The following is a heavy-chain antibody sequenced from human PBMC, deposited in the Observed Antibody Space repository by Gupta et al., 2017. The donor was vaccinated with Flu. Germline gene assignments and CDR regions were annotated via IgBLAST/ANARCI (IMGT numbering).Heavy chain of an antibody. J-gene: IGHJ2*01. CDR2: ISSSGSTI. CDR1: GFTFSSYE. V-gene: IGHV3-48*03. CDR3: ARDGGALYCSGGSCYFDL. Sequence: EVQLVESGGGLVQPGGSLRLSCAASGFTFSSYEMNWVRQAPGKGLEWVSYISSSGSTIYYADSVKGRFTISRDNAKNSLYLQMNSLRAEDTAVYYCARDGGALYCSGGSCYFDLWGRGTLVTVSS. D-gene: IGHD2-15*01.